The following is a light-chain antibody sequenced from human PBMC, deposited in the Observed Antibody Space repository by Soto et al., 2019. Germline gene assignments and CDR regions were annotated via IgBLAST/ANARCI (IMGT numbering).Light chain of an antibody. CDR2: WSS. Sequence: DIVMTQSPDSLAVSLGERATINCKSSQSVFHSTDNKNNLAWYQQKPGQPPKLLVWSSIRESGVPDRISGSGSGTDFTLTIYNLQDEDVAVYYCQQYYSTPWTFGQGTKVEIK. CDR3: QQYYSTPWT. V-gene: IGKV4-1*01. CDR1: QSVFHSTDNKNN. J-gene: IGKJ1*01.